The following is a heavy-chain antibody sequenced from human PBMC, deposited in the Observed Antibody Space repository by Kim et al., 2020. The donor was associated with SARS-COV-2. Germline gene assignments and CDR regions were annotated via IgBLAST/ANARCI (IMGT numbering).Heavy chain of an antibody. CDR2: INHSGST. CDR3: ARGGYRIRITMVRGVITPRYVMD. CDR1: DGSFSGYY. V-gene: IGHV4-34*01. D-gene: IGHD3-10*01. J-gene: IGHJ4*01. Sequence: SETLSLTCAVYDGSFSGYYWSWIRQPPGKGLEWIGEINHSGSTNYNPSLKSRVTISVDTSKNQFSLKLSSVTAADTAVYYCARGGYRIRITMVRGVITPRYVMDWGDRTLVAAAS.